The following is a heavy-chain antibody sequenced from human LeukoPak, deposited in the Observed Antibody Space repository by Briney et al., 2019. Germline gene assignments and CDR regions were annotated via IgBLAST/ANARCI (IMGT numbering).Heavy chain of an antibody. CDR3: ASGSGTYSPDY. CDR1: GYTFTDQY. J-gene: IGHJ4*02. CDR2: INPNGGGT. D-gene: IGHD3-10*01. Sequence: ASVKVSCKTSGYTFTDQYLHWVRQAPGQGLEWMGWINPNGGGTNYAQSFQGRVTMTRDTSISTAFMELSGLRSDDTAVYYCASGSGTYSPDYWGQGTLVTVSS. V-gene: IGHV1-2*02.